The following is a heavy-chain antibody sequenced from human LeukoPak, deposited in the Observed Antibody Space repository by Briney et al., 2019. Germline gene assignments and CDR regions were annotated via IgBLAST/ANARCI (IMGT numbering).Heavy chain of an antibody. Sequence: PGGSLRLSCAASGFTFSGAWMHWVRKAPGKGLVWVSRINNDGTTTMYADSVKGRFTLSRDNAKNTLYLQMNSLRAEDTAVYYCARRYSGDYWGQGTLVTVSS. V-gene: IGHV3-74*03. D-gene: IGHD5-18*01. CDR1: GFTFSGAW. CDR2: INNDGTTT. CDR3: ARRYSGDY. J-gene: IGHJ4*02.